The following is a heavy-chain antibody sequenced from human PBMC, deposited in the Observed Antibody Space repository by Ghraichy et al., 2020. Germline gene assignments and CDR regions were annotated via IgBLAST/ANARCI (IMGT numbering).Heavy chain of an antibody. V-gene: IGHV1-2*02. CDR3: GPVVPPGGIDY. CDR2: INPNSGGT. J-gene: IGHJ4*02. Sequence: ASVKVSCKASGYTFTGYYMRWVRQAPGQGLEWMGWINPNSGGTNYAQKFQGRVTMTRDTSISTAYMELSRLRSDDTAVYYCGPVVPPGGIDYWGQGNLVTVSS. D-gene: IGHD4-23*01. CDR1: GYTFTGYY.